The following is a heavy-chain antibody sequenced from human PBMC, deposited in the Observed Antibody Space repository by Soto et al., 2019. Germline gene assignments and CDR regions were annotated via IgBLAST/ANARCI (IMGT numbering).Heavy chain of an antibody. Sequence: GESLKISCKCSGYSFTSYWIGWVRQMPGKGLEWMGIIYPGDSDTRYSPSFQGQVTISADKSISTAYLQWSSLKASDTAMYYCARLKRDGYNYSPLYYWGQGTLVTVSS. CDR3: ARLKRDGYNYSPLYY. V-gene: IGHV5-51*01. J-gene: IGHJ4*02. D-gene: IGHD5-12*01. CDR1: GYSFTSYW. CDR2: IYPGDSDT.